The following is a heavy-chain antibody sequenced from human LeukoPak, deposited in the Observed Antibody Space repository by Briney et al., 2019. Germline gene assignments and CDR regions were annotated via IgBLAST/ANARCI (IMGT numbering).Heavy chain of an antibody. J-gene: IGHJ5*02. CDR3: ARDSMITFGGVIVWDR. V-gene: IGHV3-30*04. CDR1: GFTFSSYA. CDR2: ISYDGSNK. D-gene: IGHD3-16*02. Sequence: GRSLRLSCAASGFTFSSYAMHWVRQAPGKGLEWVAGISYDGSNKYYADSVKGRFTISRDNSKNTLYLQMNSLRAEDTAVYYCARDSMITFGGVIVWDRWGQGTLVTVSS.